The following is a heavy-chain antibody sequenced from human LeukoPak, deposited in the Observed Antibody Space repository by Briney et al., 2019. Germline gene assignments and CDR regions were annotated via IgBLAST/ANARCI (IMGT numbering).Heavy chain of an antibody. CDR1: GYTFISYG. D-gene: IGHD3-22*01. CDR2: ISAYNGNT. Sequence: GASVKVSCKASGYTFISYGISWVRQAPGQGLEWMGRISAYNGNTNYAQKLQGRVTMTTDTSTSTAYMELRSLRSDDTAVYYCARDLGYDSSGYYNYWGQGTLVTVSS. V-gene: IGHV1-18*01. CDR3: ARDLGYDSSGYYNY. J-gene: IGHJ4*02.